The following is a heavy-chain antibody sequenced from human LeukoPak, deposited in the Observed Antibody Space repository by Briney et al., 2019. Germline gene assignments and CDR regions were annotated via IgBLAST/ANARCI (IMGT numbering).Heavy chain of an antibody. CDR1: GFTFSSYG. D-gene: IGHD3-22*01. J-gene: IGHJ4*02. CDR3: ARGSYYDSSGYIEDY. CDR2: ISYDGSNK. V-gene: IGHV3-30*03. Sequence: GGSLRLSCAASGFTFSSYGMHWVRQAPGKGLEWVAVISYDGSNKYYADSVKGRFTISRDNSKNTLYLQMNSLRAEDTAVYYCARGSYYDSSGYIEDYWGQGTLVTVSS.